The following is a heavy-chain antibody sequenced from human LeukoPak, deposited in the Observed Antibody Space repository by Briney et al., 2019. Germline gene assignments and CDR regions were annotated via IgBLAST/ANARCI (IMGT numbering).Heavy chain of an antibody. D-gene: IGHD1-26*01. Sequence: SETLSLTCAVYGGSLSGYYWSWIRQPPGKGLEWIGEINHSGSTNYNPSLKSRVTISVDTSKNQFSLKLSSVTAADTAVYYCAGWSGSYWDYWGQGTLVTVSS. V-gene: IGHV4-34*01. CDR1: GGSLSGYY. J-gene: IGHJ4*02. CDR3: AGWSGSYWDY. CDR2: INHSGST.